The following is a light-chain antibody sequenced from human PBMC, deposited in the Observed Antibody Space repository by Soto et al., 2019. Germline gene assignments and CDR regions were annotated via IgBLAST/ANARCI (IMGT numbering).Light chain of an antibody. J-gene: IGKJ1*01. CDR1: QSLVSSDGNTF. CDR3: MQGTHWPWT. CDR2: KVS. V-gene: IGKV2-30*01. Sequence: DVVMTQSPLSLPVTLGQPASISCRSSQSLVSSDGNTFLNWFQQRPGQSPRRLIYKVSNRDSGVPDRVTGSGPGTDFTLKISRVEAEDVGVYYCMQGTHWPWTFGQGTKVETK.